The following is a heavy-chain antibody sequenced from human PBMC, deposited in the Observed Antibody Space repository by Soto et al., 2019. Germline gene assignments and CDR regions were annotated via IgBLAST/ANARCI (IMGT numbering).Heavy chain of an antibody. CDR3: TTTKGRLEPPTNDF. CDR1: GFIFSNAG. Sequence: EVQLVESGGGLVKPGGSLRLSFAGSGFIFSNAGMSWVRRAPGKGLEGVGRIKSDAYGGAIDYAAPVKGRFTISRDDSKNTLFLQMNNLRAEDTAVYSCTTTKGRLEPPTNDFWGQGTPVIVSS. J-gene: IGHJ4*02. D-gene: IGHD2-8*01. V-gene: IGHV3-15*01. CDR2: IKSDAYGGAI.